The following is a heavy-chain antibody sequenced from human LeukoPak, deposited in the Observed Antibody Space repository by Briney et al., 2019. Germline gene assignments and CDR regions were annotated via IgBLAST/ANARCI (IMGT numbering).Heavy chain of an antibody. D-gene: IGHD6-19*01. CDR2: IKSRTDGGTP. J-gene: IGHJ4*02. CDR1: GFTFSNAW. Sequence: KPGGSLSLSCPASGFTFSNAWMTWVRQAPGKWREWVGCIKSRTDGGTPDYAAPVKGRCTNSKDDSKNTLYLEMNSLKTEDTAVYYCTTDRVAGTGDFDYWGQGTLVTVSS. V-gene: IGHV3-15*01. CDR3: TTDRVAGTGDFDY.